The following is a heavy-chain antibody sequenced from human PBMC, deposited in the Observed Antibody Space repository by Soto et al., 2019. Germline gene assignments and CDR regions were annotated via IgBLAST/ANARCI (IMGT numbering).Heavy chain of an antibody. CDR2: VSPYNGNA. CDR3: ARGISLIMAAPGY. D-gene: IGHD2-8*01. CDR1: GYTFRNYA. Sequence: GASVKVSCKTSGYTFRNYAISWVRQTPGQGLEWMGWVSPYNGNANYTQKFQGRVTMTTDTSTATAHMELTSLRSDDTAMYYWARGISLIMAAPGYWGQGTLVTVSS. V-gene: IGHV1-18*04. J-gene: IGHJ4*02.